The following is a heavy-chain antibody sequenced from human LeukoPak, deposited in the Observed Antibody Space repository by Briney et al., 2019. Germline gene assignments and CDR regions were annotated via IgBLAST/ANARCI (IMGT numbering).Heavy chain of an antibody. D-gene: IGHD3-3*01. CDR1: GFTFSSYA. CDR3: ARGVPLLRFLEWSFDY. J-gene: IGHJ4*02. V-gene: IGHV3-30-3*01. Sequence: GGSLRLSCAASGFTFSSYAMHWVRQAPGKGLEWVAVISYDGSNKYYADSVKGRFTISRDNSKNTLYLQMNSLRAEDTAVYYCARGVPLLRFLEWSFDYWGQGTLVTVSS. CDR2: ISYDGSNK.